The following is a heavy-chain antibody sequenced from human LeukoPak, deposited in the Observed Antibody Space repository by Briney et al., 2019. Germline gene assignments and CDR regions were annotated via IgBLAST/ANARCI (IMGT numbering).Heavy chain of an antibody. CDR3: AKTYSSSRAHHYYYYYMDA. J-gene: IGHJ6*03. V-gene: IGHV3-30*04. Sequence: GRSLRLSCAASGFTFNSYAMNWVRQAPGKGLEWVAIISYDENIMYYADSVKGRFTISRDSSKNTLYLQMNSLRAEDTAVYYCAKTYSSSRAHHYYYYYMDAWGKGTTVTISS. D-gene: IGHD6-13*01. CDR2: ISYDENIM. CDR1: GFTFNSYA.